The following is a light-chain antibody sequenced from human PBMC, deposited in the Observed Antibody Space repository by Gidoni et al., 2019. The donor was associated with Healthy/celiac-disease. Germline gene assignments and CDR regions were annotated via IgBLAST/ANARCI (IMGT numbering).Light chain of an antibody. J-gene: IGKJ3*01. Sequence: DLQLTQSPSFLSASVGDRVTITCRASQGISSYLAWYQQKPGKAPKLLIYAASTLQSGVPSRFSGSGSGTEFTLTISSLQPEDFATYYCQQLNSFTFXPXTKVDIK. CDR1: QGISSY. CDR3: QQLNSFT. CDR2: AAS. V-gene: IGKV1-9*01.